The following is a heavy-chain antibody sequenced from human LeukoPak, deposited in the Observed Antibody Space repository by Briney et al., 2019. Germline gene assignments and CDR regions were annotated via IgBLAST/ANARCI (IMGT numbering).Heavy chain of an antibody. V-gene: IGHV3-30*02. D-gene: IGHD3-10*01. Sequence: GGSLRLSCAASGFTFSSYGMHWVRQAPGKGLEWVAFIRYDGSNKYYADSVKGRFTISRDNSKNTLYLQMNSLRAEDTAVYYCAKDTYHYGSGSYYSGEYWGQGTLVTVSS. CDR1: GFTFSSYG. J-gene: IGHJ4*02. CDR3: AKDTYHYGSGSYYSGEY. CDR2: IRYDGSNK.